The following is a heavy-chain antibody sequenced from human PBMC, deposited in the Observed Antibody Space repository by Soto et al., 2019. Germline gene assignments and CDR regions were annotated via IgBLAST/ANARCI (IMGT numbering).Heavy chain of an antibody. D-gene: IGHD2-15*01. CDR3: ARPYLSPLGYCSGGSCYDSNDAFDI. Sequence: QLQLQESGPGLVKPSETLSLTCTVSGGSISSSSYYWGWIRQPPGKGLEWIGSIDYSGSTYYNPSLKSRVTISVDTSKNQFSLKLSSVTAADTAVYYCARPYLSPLGYCSGGSCYDSNDAFDIWGQGTMVTVSS. V-gene: IGHV4-39*01. CDR2: IDYSGST. CDR1: GGSISSSSYY. J-gene: IGHJ3*02.